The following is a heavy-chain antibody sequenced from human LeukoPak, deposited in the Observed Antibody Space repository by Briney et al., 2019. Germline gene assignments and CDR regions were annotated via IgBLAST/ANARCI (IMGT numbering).Heavy chain of an antibody. CDR1: GFTYSSYS. J-gene: IGHJ6*03. Sequence: PGGSLRLSCAASGFTYSSYSMNWVRQAPGTGLEWVSSISSSSSYIYYADSVTGRFTISRDNAKNSQYLQMNSLRAEDTAVYYCARGPTPLPQNHYYSGYDYEGGNYYYYYMDVWGKGTTVTISS. V-gene: IGHV3-21*01. CDR3: ARGPTPLPQNHYYSGYDYEGGNYYYYYMDV. CDR2: ISSSSSYI. D-gene: IGHD5-12*01.